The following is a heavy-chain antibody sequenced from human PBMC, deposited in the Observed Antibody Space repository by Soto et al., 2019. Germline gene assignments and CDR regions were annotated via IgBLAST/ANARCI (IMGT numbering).Heavy chain of an antibody. CDR2: IYWDDDK. D-gene: IGHD4-17*01. V-gene: IGHV2-5*02. Sequence: QITLKESGPTLVKPTQTLTLTCTFSGFSLSTSGVGVGWIRQPPGKALEWLALIYWDDDKGYSPSLKSRLTITQATSKNQVVLTMTNMDPVDTATYYCGHMDTTVTRRWGQGILVTVSS. J-gene: IGHJ4*02. CDR3: GHMDTTVTRR. CDR1: GFSLSTSGVG.